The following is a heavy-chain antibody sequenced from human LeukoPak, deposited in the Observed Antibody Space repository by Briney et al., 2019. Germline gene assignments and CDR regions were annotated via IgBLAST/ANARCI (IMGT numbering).Heavy chain of an antibody. CDR3: ARAPYSGSFHYFDC. V-gene: IGHV4-4*07. CDR2: ISASGTT. J-gene: IGHJ4*02. D-gene: IGHD1-26*01. CDR1: GGSIRNTY. Sequence: PSETLSLTCTVSGGSIRNTYWNWIRQPAGKGLEWIGRISASGTTSCNPSLKSRLTLSVDTSRNQFSLKLTSVTAADTAVYYCARAPYSGSFHYFDCWGQGTLVTVSS.